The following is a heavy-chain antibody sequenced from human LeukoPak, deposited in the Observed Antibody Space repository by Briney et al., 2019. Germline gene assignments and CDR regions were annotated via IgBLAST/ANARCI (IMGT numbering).Heavy chain of an antibody. CDR3: AREGVAAVEDY. CDR2: IKQDGSEK. CDR1: GFTFSSYW. D-gene: IGHD6-13*01. J-gene: IGHJ4*02. Sequence: GGSLRLSCAASGFTFSSYWMSWVRQAPGKGLEWVANIKQDGSEKYYVGSVKGRFTISRDNAKNSLYLQMNSLRAEDTAVYYCAREGVAAVEDYWGQGTLVTVSS. V-gene: IGHV3-7*01.